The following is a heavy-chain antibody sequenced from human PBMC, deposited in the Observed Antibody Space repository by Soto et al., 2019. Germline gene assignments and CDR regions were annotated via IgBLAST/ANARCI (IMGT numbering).Heavy chain of an antibody. CDR3: AREAICSGGSCYGAEYFQH. D-gene: IGHD2-15*01. CDR2: IYYSGST. Sequence: QVQLQESGPGLVKPSQTLSLTCTVSGGSISSGGYYWSWIRQHPGKGLGWIGYIYYSGSTYYNPSLKSRVTISVDTSKNQCSLKLSSVTAADTAVYYCAREAICSGGSCYGAEYFQHWGQGTLVTVSS. J-gene: IGHJ1*01. V-gene: IGHV4-31*03. CDR1: GGSISSGGYY.